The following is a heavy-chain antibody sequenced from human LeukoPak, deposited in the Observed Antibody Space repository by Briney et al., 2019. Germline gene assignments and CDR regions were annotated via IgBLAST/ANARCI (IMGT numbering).Heavy chain of an antibody. CDR2: IYWNDDK. D-gene: IGHD4-17*01. CDR1: GFSLSTSGVG. CDR3: ARFSVTTSRAVGAFDI. V-gene: IGHV2-5*01. J-gene: IGHJ3*02. Sequence: SGPTLVNPTQTLTLTCTFSGFSLSTSGVGVGWIRQPPGKALEWLALIYWNDDKRYSPSLKSRLTITKGTSKNQVVLTMTNMDPVDTATYYCARFSVTTSRAVGAFDIWGQGTMVTVSS.